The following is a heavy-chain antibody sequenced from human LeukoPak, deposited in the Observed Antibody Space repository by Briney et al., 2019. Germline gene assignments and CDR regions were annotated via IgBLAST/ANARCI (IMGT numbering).Heavy chain of an antibody. D-gene: IGHD3-3*01. CDR3: ARGGDLWSGSRSPITAYYYYYMDV. V-gene: IGHV1-69*01. CDR1: GGTFSSYA. CDR2: IIPIFGTA. J-gene: IGHJ6*03. Sequence: GASVKVSCKASGGTFSSYAISWVRQAPGQGLEWMGGIIPIFGTANYAQKFQGRVTITADESTSTAYMELSSLRSEDTAVYYCARGGDLWSGSRSPITAYYYYYMDVWGKGTTVTVSS.